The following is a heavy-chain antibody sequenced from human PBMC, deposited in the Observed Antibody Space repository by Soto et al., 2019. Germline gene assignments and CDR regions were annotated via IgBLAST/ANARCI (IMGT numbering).Heavy chain of an antibody. Sequence: QVQLVQSGAEVKKHGSSVKVSCKASGGTFSSYAISWVRQAPGPGLEWIGGIIPIFGTANYAQTFQGRVTITADNSTSTAYVELSSLRSEDTAMYYWARGGGGYCMDVWGQGTTVTVCS. CDR1: GGTFSSYA. J-gene: IGHJ6*02. CDR3: ARGGGGYCMDV. V-gene: IGHV1-69*06. D-gene: IGHD6-25*01. CDR2: IIPIFGTA.